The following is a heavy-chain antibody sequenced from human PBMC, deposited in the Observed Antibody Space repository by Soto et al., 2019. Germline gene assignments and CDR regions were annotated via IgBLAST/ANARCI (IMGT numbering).Heavy chain of an antibody. Sequence: QVQLVQSGAEVKKPGASVKVSCKASGYTFTNFGISWVRQAPGQGLEWMGWISAYNGNTNYAQKFQGRVTMTTDTSASTAYMEATSPRCDDPAVYYSARGGTPIDYWGQGTLVTVSS. V-gene: IGHV1-18*01. D-gene: IGHD3-16*01. CDR2: ISAYNGNT. J-gene: IGHJ4*02. CDR1: GYTFTNFG. CDR3: ARGGTPIDY.